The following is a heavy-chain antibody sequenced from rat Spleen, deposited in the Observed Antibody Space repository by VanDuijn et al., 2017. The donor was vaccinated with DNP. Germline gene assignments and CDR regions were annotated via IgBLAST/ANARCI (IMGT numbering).Heavy chain of an antibody. CDR3: TSNPHIRTAAPFDY. J-gene: IGHJ2*01. Sequence: EVQLVESGGGLVQPGRSLKLSCVASGFTFNNYWMTWIRQAPGKGLEWVASITNTGGSTYYRDSVKGRFTISRDNAKSTLYLQMDSLRSEDTATYYCTSNPHIRTAAPFDYWGHGVMVTVSS. V-gene: IGHV5-31*01. CDR2: ITNTGGST. CDR1: GFTFNNYW. D-gene: IGHD3-8*01.